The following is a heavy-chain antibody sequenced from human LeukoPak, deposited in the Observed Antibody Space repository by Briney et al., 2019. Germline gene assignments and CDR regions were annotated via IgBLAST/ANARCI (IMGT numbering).Heavy chain of an antibody. Sequence: AGGSLRLSCAASGFSFSTYAMSWVRQAPGKGLEWVSAISGSGGSTYYADSVKGRFTISRDNSKNTLYLQMNSLRAEDTAVYYCAKDRPSGRAYFDYWGQGTLATVSS. D-gene: IGHD1-1*01. V-gene: IGHV3-23*01. CDR2: ISGSGGST. J-gene: IGHJ4*02. CDR1: GFSFSTYA. CDR3: AKDRPSGRAYFDY.